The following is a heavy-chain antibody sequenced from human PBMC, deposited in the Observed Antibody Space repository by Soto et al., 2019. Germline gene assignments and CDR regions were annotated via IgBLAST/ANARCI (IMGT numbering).Heavy chain of an antibody. D-gene: IGHD3-9*01. CDR3: ARELTVVKGDPFDI. V-gene: IGHV3-30-3*01. Sequence: MRLSCAASGFTFSSYAMHWVRQAPGKGLEWVAVISYDGSNKYYADSVKGRFTISRDNSKNTLYLQMNSLRAEDTAVYYCARELTVVKGDPFDIWGQGPMVTVSS. CDR1: GFTFSSYA. CDR2: ISYDGSNK. J-gene: IGHJ3*02.